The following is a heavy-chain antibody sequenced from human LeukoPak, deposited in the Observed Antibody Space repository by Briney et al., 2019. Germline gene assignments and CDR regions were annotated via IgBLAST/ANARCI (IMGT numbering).Heavy chain of an antibody. J-gene: IGHJ5*02. CDR2: INHSGST. CDR1: GGSFSGYY. CDR3: ARGPLRGYSYGYWFDP. Sequence: SETLSLTCAVYGGSFSGYYWSWIRQPPGKGLEWIGEINHSGSTNYNPSLKSRVTISVDTSKNQFSLKLSSVTAADTAVYYCARGPLRGYSYGYWFDPWGQGTLVTVSS. D-gene: IGHD5-18*01. V-gene: IGHV4-34*01.